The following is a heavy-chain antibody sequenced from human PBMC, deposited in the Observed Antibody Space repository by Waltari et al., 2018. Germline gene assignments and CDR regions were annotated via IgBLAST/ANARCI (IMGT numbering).Heavy chain of an antibody. CDR1: GYSFTRYY. CDR3: ATYGSGRYAHFDY. D-gene: IGHD3-10*01. Sequence: QVQLVQSGAEVQKPGASVKVSCQASGYSFTRYYMHWVRQAPGQGLEWMGVIDPSGGGTTYPQQFQGRVTVTRDTSTSTVYMELSGLRSEDTAVYYCATYGSGRYAHFDYWGQGTLVIVSS. CDR2: IDPSGGGT. J-gene: IGHJ4*02. V-gene: IGHV1-46*01.